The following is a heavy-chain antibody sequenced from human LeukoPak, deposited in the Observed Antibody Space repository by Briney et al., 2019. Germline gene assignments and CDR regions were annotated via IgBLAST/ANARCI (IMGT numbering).Heavy chain of an antibody. CDR1: GFTFSDYW. V-gene: IGHV3-7*04. CDR3: TGGALDY. CDR2: INQDGREQ. J-gene: IGHJ4*02. Sequence: QTGGSLRLSCAASGFTFSDYWMSWVRQAPGQGLEWVANINQDGREQHFVDSVKGRFTISRDNAKNSLFLQMDSLRAEDTAVYYCTGGALDYWGQGALVTVSS.